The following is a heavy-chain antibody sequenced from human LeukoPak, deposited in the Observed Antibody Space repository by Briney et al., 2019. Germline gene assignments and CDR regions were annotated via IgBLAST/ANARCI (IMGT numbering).Heavy chain of an antibody. V-gene: IGHV3-30*02. Sequence: GGSLRLSCAASGFTFSIYGMHWVRQAPGKGLEWVAFMRYDGNNKYHADSVKGRFTISRDNSKNTLYLQMNSLRAEDTAVYYCARDLFPAGIAAAGNGYFQHWGQGTLVTVSS. J-gene: IGHJ1*01. CDR1: GFTFSIYG. CDR2: MRYDGNNK. CDR3: ARDLFPAGIAAAGNGYFQH. D-gene: IGHD6-13*01.